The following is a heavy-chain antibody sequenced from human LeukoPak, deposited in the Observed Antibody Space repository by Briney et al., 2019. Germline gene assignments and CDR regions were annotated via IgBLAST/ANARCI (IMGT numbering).Heavy chain of an antibody. CDR2: ISAYNGNT. Sequence: ASVKVSCKTSGYTFNTYGIAWVRQAPGQGLEWMGWISAYNGNTNYAQNLQDRVTMTTDTSTTTAYMELRSLRSDDTAVFYCARDRGYAPDTFDIWGQGTMVTVSS. CDR1: GYTFNTYG. J-gene: IGHJ3*02. CDR3: ARDRGYAPDTFDI. D-gene: IGHD6-25*01. V-gene: IGHV1-18*01.